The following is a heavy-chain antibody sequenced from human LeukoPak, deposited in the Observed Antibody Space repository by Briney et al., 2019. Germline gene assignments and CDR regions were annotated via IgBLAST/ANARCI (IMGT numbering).Heavy chain of an antibody. D-gene: IGHD5-12*01. V-gene: IGHV3-30-3*01. Sequence: SGGSLRLSCAASGFTFSSYAMHWVRQAPGKGLEWVAVISYDGSNKYYADSVKGRFTISRDNSKNTLYLQMNSLRAEDTAVYYCARVALVAADYYYYMDVWGKGTTVTVSS. J-gene: IGHJ6*03. CDR3: ARVALVAADYYYYMDV. CDR1: GFTFSSYA. CDR2: ISYDGSNK.